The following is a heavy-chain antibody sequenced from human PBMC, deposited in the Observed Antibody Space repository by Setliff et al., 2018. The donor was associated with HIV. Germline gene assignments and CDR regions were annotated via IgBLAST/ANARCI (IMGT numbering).Heavy chain of an antibody. Sequence: SETLSLTCNVSGFSIGNFYYWGWVRQPPGKGLEWVGSMYPNGRTYYNPSVKSRVTISVDTSKNQFFLKLSSVTAADTAMYYCATPHREREDDAFDIWGQGIKVTVSS. J-gene: IGHJ3*02. CDR2: MYPNGRT. V-gene: IGHV4-38-2*02. D-gene: IGHD1-1*01. CDR3: ATPHREREDDAFDI. CDR1: GFSIGNFYY.